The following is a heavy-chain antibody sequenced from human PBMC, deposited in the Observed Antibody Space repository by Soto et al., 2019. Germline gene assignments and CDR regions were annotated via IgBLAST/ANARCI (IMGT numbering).Heavy chain of an antibody. CDR3: AREGAPYYYDSSGYYYVDY. D-gene: IGHD3-22*01. V-gene: IGHV3-33*01. J-gene: IGHJ4*02. CDR1: GFTFSSYG. CDR2: IWYDGSNK. Sequence: PGGSLRLSCAASGFTFSSYGMHWVRQAPGKGLEWVAVIWYDGSNKYYADSVKGRFTISRDNSKNTLYLQMNSLRAEDTAVYYCAREGAPYYYDSSGYYYVDYWGQGTLVTVSS.